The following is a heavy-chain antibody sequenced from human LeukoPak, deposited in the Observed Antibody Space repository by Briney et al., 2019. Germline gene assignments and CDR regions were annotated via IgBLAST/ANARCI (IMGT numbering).Heavy chain of an antibody. CDR1: GYSFTNYW. V-gene: IGHV5-51*01. J-gene: IGHJ3*02. Sequence: GESLKISCKSYGYSFTNYWIGWVRQMPGKGLEWMGIIYPADSDTRYSPSFQGQVAISADKSISTAYLQWSSLKASDTAMYYCASPRPYDSSGYYALNDAFDIWGQGTMVTVSS. D-gene: IGHD3-22*01. CDR2: IYPADSDT. CDR3: ASPRPYDSSGYYALNDAFDI.